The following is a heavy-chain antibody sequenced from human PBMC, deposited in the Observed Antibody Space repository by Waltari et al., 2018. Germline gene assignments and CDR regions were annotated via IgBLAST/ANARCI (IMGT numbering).Heavy chain of an antibody. CDR3: ARIKSLGRYDTSGDESNFDQ. CDR1: GFPFNHYA. D-gene: IGHD3-22*01. J-gene: IGHJ4*02. Sequence: EVQLLESGGGLVQPGGSLRLSCAASGFPFNHYAMSWVRQAPRKGVQGCPGISGRGSAPCYADSVNGRFTTSRDSPKNTRYLQMNSLRAEDTAVYYCARIKSLGRYDTSGDESNFDQWGQGALVTVSS. CDR2: ISGRGSAP. V-gene: IGHV3-23*01.